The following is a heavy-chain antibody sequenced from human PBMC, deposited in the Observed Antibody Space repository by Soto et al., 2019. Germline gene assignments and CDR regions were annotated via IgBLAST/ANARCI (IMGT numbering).Heavy chain of an antibody. CDR3: ASTVAYYDSSGTDAFDI. D-gene: IGHD3-22*01. CDR2: ISYDGSNK. V-gene: IGHV3-30-3*01. Sequence: GGSLRLSCAASGFTFSSYAMHWVRQAPGKGLEWVAVISYDGSNKYYADSVKGRFTISRDNSKNTLYLQMNSLRAEDTAVYYCASTVAYYDSSGTDAFDIWGQGTMVTVSS. J-gene: IGHJ3*02. CDR1: GFTFSSYA.